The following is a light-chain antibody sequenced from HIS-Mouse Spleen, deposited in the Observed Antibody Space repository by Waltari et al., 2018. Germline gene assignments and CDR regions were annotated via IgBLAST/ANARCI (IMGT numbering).Light chain of an antibody. CDR1: QGISSY. CDR3: QQLNSYLSLT. Sequence: DIQFTQSPSFLSVSLGDRVTITCRASQGISSYLASYQQKPGKAPKLLIYAASTLQSGVTSRFSGSGSGTEFTLTISSLQPEDFATYYCQQLNSYLSLTFGEGTKVEIK. J-gene: IGKJ4*01. V-gene: IGKV1-9*01. CDR2: AAS.